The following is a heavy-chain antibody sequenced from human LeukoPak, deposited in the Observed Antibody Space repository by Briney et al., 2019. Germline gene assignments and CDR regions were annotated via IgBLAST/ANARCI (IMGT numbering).Heavy chain of an antibody. CDR3: ARAPYYDSSGYYPYYYYAMDV. D-gene: IGHD3-22*01. CDR2: IYISGST. V-gene: IGHV4-4*07. J-gene: IGHJ6*02. CDR1: GGSINSYY. Sequence: PSETLSLTCTVSGGSINSYYWSWIRQPAGKGLEWIGRIYISGSTNYNPSLKSRVTMSGDTSKNQFSLKLSSVTAADTAVYYCARAPYYDSSGYYPYYYYAMDVWGQGTTVTVSS.